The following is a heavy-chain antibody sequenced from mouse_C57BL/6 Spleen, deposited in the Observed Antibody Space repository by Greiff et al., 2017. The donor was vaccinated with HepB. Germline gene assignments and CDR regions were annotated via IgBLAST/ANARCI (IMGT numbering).Heavy chain of an antibody. CDR2: IYPGSGGT. CDR1: GYTFTSYW. CDR3: ARKEAFAFDY. Sequence: QVQLKQPGAELVKPGASVKMSCKASGYTFTSYWITWVKQRPGQGLEWIGDIYPGSGGTNYNEKFKSKATLTVDTSSSTAYMQLSSLTSEDSAVYYCARKEAFAFDYWGQGTTLTVSS. J-gene: IGHJ2*01. V-gene: IGHV1-55*01. D-gene: IGHD6-1*01.